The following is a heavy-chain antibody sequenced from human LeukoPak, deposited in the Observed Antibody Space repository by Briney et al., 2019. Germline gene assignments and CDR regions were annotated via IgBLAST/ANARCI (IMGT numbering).Heavy chain of an antibody. V-gene: IGHV1-24*01. CDR1: GYTFTIYY. Sequence: GAAVTVSCQASGYTFTIYYMHWVRQAPGHGLEWLGGFDPEEGETIYAQKFQGRVTMTEDTSTDTAYMEPSSLRSEDTAVYYCATGGFYDLLDYWGQGTLVTVSS. D-gene: IGHD5/OR15-5a*01. J-gene: IGHJ4*02. CDR2: FDPEEGET. CDR3: ATGGFYDLLDY.